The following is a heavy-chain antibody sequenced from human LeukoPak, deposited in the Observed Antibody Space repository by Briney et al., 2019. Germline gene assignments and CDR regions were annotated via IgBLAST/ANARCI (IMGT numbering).Heavy chain of an antibody. CDR1: GCSISIGGYY. Sequence: SETLSLTCTVSGCSISIGGYYWSWIRQHPGKGLELIRYIYYSRSTYYNPSLKGRVTISVDTSKNQFSVKLSSVTAADTAVYYCARDSSGYCSSTSCYGVNIGFDYWGQGTLVTVSS. J-gene: IGHJ4*02. CDR3: ARDSSGYCSSTSCYGVNIGFDY. V-gene: IGHV4-31*03. CDR2: IYYSRST. D-gene: IGHD2-2*03.